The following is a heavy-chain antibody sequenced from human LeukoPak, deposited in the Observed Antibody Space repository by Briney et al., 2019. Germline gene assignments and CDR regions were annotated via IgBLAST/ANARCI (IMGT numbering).Heavy chain of an antibody. CDR3: ARGRFYYDSSGYYEGEYYFDY. Sequence: ASVKFSCKASGYTFTSYDINWVRQATGQGPEWMGWMNPTSGNTGYAQKFQGRVTITRNTSISTAYMELSSLRSEDTAVYYCARGRFYYDSSGYYEGEYYFDYWGQGTLVTVSS. V-gene: IGHV1-8*03. CDR2: MNPTSGNT. J-gene: IGHJ4*02. D-gene: IGHD3-22*01. CDR1: GYTFTSYD.